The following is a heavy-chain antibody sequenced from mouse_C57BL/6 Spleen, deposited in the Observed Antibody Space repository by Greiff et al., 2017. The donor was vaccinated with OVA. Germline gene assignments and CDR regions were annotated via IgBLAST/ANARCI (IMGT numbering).Heavy chain of an antibody. CDR1: GYTFTSYW. J-gene: IGHJ2*01. V-gene: IGHV1-52*01. CDR3: ARLRGEYYFDY. Sequence: QVQLQQPGAELVRPGSSVKLSCKASGYTFTSYWMHWVKQRPIQGLEWIGNIDPSDSETHYNQKFKDKATLTVDKSSSTAYTQLSSLTSEDSAVYYCARLRGEYYFDYWGQGTTLTVSS. CDR2: IDPSDSET.